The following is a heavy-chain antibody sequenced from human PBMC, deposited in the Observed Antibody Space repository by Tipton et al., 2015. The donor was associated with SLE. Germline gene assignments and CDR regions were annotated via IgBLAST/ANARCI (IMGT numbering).Heavy chain of an antibody. CDR1: DFTFSSSW. J-gene: IGHJ4*02. CDR3: AKDKGVTALDF. D-gene: IGHD2-21*02. V-gene: IGHV3-7*01. Sequence: SLRLSCVASDFTFSSSWMSWLRQAPGKGLEWVMNIKPDGSEIYSVDSVKGRFTISRDNAKNSLYLQMNNLRVEDTAVYYCAKDKGVTALDFWGQGTLVTVSS. CDR2: IKPDGSEI.